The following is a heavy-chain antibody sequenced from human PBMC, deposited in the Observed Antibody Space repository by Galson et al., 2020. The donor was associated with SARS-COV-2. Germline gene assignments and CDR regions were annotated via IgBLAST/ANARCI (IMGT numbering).Heavy chain of an antibody. D-gene: IGHD2-21*01. V-gene: IGHV3-23*01. CDR2: ISDSGVST. J-gene: IGHJ6*02. CDR1: GFTFNKYG. CDR3: AKDIVVLVETSRYFSNGMDF. Sequence: GESLKISCVVSGFTFNKYGMTWVRQAPGKGLEWVSSISDSGVSTDYADFVKGRFTISRDDSKNTVYLQMNSLRAEDTAVYYCAKDIVVLVETSRYFSNGMDFWGQGTTVTVSS.